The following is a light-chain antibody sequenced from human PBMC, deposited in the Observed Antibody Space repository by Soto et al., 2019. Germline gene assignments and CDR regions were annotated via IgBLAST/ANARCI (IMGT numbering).Light chain of an antibody. CDR1: NIGSKS. Sequence: SYELTQPPSVSVAPGKTARITCGGHNIGSKSVHWYQQKPGQAPVLVIYYDSDRPSGIPERFSGSNSGNTATLTISRVEAGDEADYYCQVWDSSSDHPGYVFGTGTKLTVL. CDR3: QVWDSSSDHPGYV. J-gene: IGLJ1*01. V-gene: IGLV3-21*04. CDR2: YDS.